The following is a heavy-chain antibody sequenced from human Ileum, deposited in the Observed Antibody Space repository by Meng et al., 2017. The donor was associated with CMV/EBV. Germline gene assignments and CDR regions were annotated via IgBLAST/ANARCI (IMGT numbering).Heavy chain of an antibody. CDR2: IWFDESNK. D-gene: IGHD6-13*01. Sequence: GESLKISCAASGFNFRRNAMHWVRQAPGKGLEWVAIIWFDESNKYYADSVKGRFTISRDNSKNMLYLQMNSLRAEDTAVYYCAKDGGGSSWDGFFDSWAREVWSPSPQ. J-gene: IGHJ4*02. CDR1: GFNFRRNA. V-gene: IGHV3-33*06. CDR3: AKDGGGSSWDGFFDS.